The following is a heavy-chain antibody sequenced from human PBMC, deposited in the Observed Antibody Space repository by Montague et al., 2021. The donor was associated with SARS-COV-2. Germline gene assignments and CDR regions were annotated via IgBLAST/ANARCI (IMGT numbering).Heavy chain of an antibody. CDR3: ARHGGVHEFDP. CDR2: IYYTGRT. D-gene: IGHD3-3*01. V-gene: IGHV4-39*01. J-gene: IGHJ5*02. CDR1: GGSISSSDYY. Sequence: SETLSLTCTVSGGSISSSDYYWGWIRQPPGKELEWIGSIYYTGRTYYKPSLKSRVTMSVDTSENQFSLKLTSVTVADTALYYCARHGGVHEFDPWGQGTLVSVSS.